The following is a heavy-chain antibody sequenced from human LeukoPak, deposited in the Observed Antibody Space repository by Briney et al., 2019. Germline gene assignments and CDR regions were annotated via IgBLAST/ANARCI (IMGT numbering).Heavy chain of an antibody. Sequence: GGSLRLSCAASGFTFSSHAMSWVRQAPGKGLEWVSAISGSGGSTYYADSVKGRFTISRDNSKNTLYLQMNSLRAEDTAIYYCAKGSPSMVRGVILSNFDPWGQGTLVTVSS. CDR3: AKGSPSMVRGVILSNFDP. V-gene: IGHV3-23*01. CDR2: ISGSGGST. J-gene: IGHJ5*02. D-gene: IGHD3-10*01. CDR1: GFTFSSHA.